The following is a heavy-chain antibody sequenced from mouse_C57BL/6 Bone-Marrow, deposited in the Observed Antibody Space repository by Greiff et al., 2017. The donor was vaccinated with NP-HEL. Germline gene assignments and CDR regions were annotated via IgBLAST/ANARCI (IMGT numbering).Heavy chain of an antibody. Sequence: EVKLMESGGGLVQPKGSLKLSCAASGFSFNTYAMNWVRQAPGKGLEWVARIRSKSNNYATYYADSVKDRFTISRDDSESMLYLQMNNLKTEDTAMYYCVRLWHYYAMDYWGQGTSVTVSS. J-gene: IGHJ4*01. CDR3: VRLWHYYAMDY. CDR2: IRSKSNNYAT. V-gene: IGHV10-1*01. CDR1: GFSFNTYA.